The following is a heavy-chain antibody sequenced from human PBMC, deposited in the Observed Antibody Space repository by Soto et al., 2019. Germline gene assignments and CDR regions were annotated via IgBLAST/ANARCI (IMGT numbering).Heavy chain of an antibody. Sequence: ASVKVSCKASGYTFSSYGINWVRQAPGQGLEWLGWISPYDGNTKYAQILQGRVSMTTDTSTKTAYMEVRSLRSDDTAVYYCARGGYYDSSGSRNYHYYGMNVWGQGTTVTVSS. CDR2: ISPYDGNT. V-gene: IGHV1-18*01. D-gene: IGHD3-22*01. CDR3: ARGGYYDSSGSRNYHYYGMNV. J-gene: IGHJ6*02. CDR1: GYTFSSYG.